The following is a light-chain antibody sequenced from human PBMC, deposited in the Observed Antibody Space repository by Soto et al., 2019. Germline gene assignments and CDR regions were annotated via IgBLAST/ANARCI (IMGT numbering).Light chain of an antibody. CDR3: QQYGSSPWT. Sequence: EIVLTQSPGTLSLSSGDRATLSCRASQSVASNYLAWFQQKPGQAPRLLIYGASNRATDIPDRFSGSGSGTDFTLTISRLEPEDFAVYYCQQYGSSPWTFGRGTKVDIK. V-gene: IGKV3-20*01. J-gene: IGKJ1*01. CDR1: QSVASNY. CDR2: GAS.